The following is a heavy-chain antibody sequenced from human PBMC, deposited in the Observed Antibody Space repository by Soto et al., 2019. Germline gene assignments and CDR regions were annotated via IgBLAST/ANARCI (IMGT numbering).Heavy chain of an antibody. V-gene: IGHV3-23*01. CDR1: GFTFSTYA. Sequence: EVQLLESGGGLVQPGGSLRLSCTASGFTFSTYAMTWVRQAPGKGLEWVSTITASDGSTFYADSVKGRFTISRDNSKDTLYLQIINLRAEDTAVYYCARLWYSKSANYMDVWGKGTTVTVSS. CDR3: ARLWYSKSANYMDV. CDR2: ITASDGST. D-gene: IGHD6-13*01. J-gene: IGHJ6*03.